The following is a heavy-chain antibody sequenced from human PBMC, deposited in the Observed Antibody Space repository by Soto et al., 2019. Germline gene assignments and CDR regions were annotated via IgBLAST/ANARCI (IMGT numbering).Heavy chain of an antibody. J-gene: IGHJ6*02. CDR3: ARGRSVDYAFWSGYLYYYYGMDV. CDR1: GGSFSGYY. V-gene: IGHV4-34*01. D-gene: IGHD3-3*01. Sequence: QVQLQQWGAGLLKPSETLSLTCAVYGGSFSGYYWSWIRQPPGKGLEWIGEINHSGSTNYNPSLKSRVTISVDTSKNQFSLKLSSVTAAETAVYYCARGRSVDYAFWSGYLYYYYGMDVWGQGTTVTVSS. CDR2: INHSGST.